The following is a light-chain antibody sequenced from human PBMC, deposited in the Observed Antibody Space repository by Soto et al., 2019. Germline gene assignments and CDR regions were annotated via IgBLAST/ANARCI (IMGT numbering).Light chain of an antibody. V-gene: IGKV3-15*01. CDR3: QQYIRWPLT. CDR1: QSVSSN. CDR2: GAS. J-gene: IGKJ4*01. Sequence: EIVMTQSPATVSVSRGERATLSCRASQSVSSNLAWYQQKPGQAPSLLIYGASTRATGTPARFSGSGSGTEFTLTISSLQSEDFAVYYCQQYIRWPLTFGGGTKVDIK.